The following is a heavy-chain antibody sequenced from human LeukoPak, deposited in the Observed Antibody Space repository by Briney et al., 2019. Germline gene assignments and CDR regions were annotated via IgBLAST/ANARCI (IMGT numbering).Heavy chain of an antibody. CDR2: ISSSSSYI. Sequence: PGGSLRLSCAASGFTFSSYWMNWARQAPGKGLEWVSSISSSSSYISYADSVKGRFTISRDNAKTSLYLQMNSLRAEDTAVYYCARRTGDCFDYWGQGTLVTVSS. CDR3: ARRTGDCFDY. CDR1: GFTFSSYW. D-gene: IGHD7-27*01. V-gene: IGHV3-21*01. J-gene: IGHJ4*02.